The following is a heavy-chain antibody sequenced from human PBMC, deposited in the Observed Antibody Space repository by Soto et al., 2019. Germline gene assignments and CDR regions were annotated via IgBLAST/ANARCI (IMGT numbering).Heavy chain of an antibody. V-gene: IGHV3-7*05. CDR3: ARDGVAPGLYFDH. J-gene: IGHJ4*02. Sequence: GGSLRLSCAASGFTFSDYWMNWVRQAPGKGLEWVASIKYEGAEESYVDSVKGRFTISRDNPKNSVYLQMASLRAEDTAVYYCARDGVAPGLYFDHWGQGTPVTVSS. CDR2: IKYEGAEE. D-gene: IGHD3-10*01. CDR1: GFTFSDYW.